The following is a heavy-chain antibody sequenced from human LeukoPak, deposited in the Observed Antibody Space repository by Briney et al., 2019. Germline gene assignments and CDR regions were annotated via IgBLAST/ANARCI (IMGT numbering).Heavy chain of an antibody. V-gene: IGHV1-18*04. CDR1: GYTFTGYY. Sequence: ASVKVSCKASGYTFTGYYMHWVRQAPGQGLEWMGWVSGYNGNTDYAQKFQGRVTMTTDRSTNTVYMELRSLRSDDTAVYYCARDRPVMITFGGVIIAAYWGQGTLVSVSS. D-gene: IGHD3-16*02. CDR2: VSGYNGNT. J-gene: IGHJ4*02. CDR3: ARDRPVMITFGGVIIAAY.